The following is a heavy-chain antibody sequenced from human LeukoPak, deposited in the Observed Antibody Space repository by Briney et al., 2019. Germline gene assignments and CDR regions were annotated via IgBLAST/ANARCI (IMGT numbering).Heavy chain of an antibody. Sequence: ASVKVSCKASGYTFTSYGISWVRQAPGQGLEWMGWISAYNGNTNYAQKLQGRVTMTTDTSTSTAYMELRSLRSDDTAVYYCAREYQLLGTVYNYFDPWGQGTLVTVSS. CDR3: AREYQLLGTVYNYFDP. V-gene: IGHV1-18*01. D-gene: IGHD2-2*01. J-gene: IGHJ5*02. CDR1: GYTFTSYG. CDR2: ISAYNGNT.